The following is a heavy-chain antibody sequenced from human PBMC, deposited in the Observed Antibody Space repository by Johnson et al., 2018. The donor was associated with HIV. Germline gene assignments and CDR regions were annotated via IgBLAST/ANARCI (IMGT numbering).Heavy chain of an antibody. D-gene: IGHD3-22*01. J-gene: IGHJ3*01. CDR3: ARGSRYTYDNDDAYLLHAFDF. CDR2: IPYDGSDK. V-gene: IGHV3-30*03. Sequence: VQLVESGGGLVQPGGSLRLSCAASGFTVSSNYMSWVRQDPGKGLQWVAVIPYDGSDKDYADSARGRFSNSRDRSKNTLQRQMNSLRVEDTAVYYCARGSRYTYDNDDAYLLHAFDFWGQGTMVTVSS. CDR1: GFTVSSNY.